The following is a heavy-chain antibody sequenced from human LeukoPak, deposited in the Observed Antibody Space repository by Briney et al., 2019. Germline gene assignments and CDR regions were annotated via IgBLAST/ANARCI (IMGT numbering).Heavy chain of an antibody. J-gene: IGHJ4*02. V-gene: IGHV1-8*01. CDR2: KNPNSGNT. Sequence: GASVKVSCKASGYTFTSYDINWVRQATGQGLEWMGWKNPNSGNTGYAQKFQGRVTMTRDTSISTAYMELSSLRSEDTAVYYCARDLPLAGTFDYWGQGTLVTVSS. CDR1: GYTFTSYD. CDR3: ARDLPLAGTFDY.